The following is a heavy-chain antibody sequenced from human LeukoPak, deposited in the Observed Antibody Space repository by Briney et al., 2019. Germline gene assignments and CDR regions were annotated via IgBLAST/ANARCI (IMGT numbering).Heavy chain of an antibody. J-gene: IGHJ4*02. CDR3: AREVSLGYCSGGSCYSEDY. V-gene: IGHV4-30-4*01. Sequence: PSQTLSLTCTVPGGSISSGDYYWSWIRQPPGKGLEWIGYIYYSGSTYYNPSLKSRVTISVDTSKNQFSLKLSSVTAADTAVYYCAREVSLGYCSGGSCYSEDYWGQGTLVTVSS. D-gene: IGHD2-15*01. CDR1: GGSISSGDYY. CDR2: IYYSGST.